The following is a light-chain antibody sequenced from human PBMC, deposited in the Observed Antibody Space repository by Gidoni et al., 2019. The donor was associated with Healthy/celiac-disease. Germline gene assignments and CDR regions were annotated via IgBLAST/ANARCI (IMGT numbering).Light chain of an antibody. CDR2: WAS. V-gene: IGKV4-1*01. CDR3: QEYYSTPWT. J-gene: IGKJ1*01. CDR1: QSVLSSSNNKNY. Sequence: IVMTQSPASLAVSLGERATINCKSSQSVLSSSNNKNYLAWYQQKPGQPPKLLIYWASTRESGVPDRFSGSGSGTDFTLTSSSLQAEDVAVYYCQEYYSTPWTFGQGTKVEIK.